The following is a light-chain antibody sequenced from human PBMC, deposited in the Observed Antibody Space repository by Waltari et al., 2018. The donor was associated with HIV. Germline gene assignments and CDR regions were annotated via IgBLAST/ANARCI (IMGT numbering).Light chain of an antibody. CDR1: SSDVGGYHF. V-gene: IGLV2-14*01. Sequence: QSALTQPAPVSGSPGQSITISCTGTSSDVGGYHFVSWYQQPPGKAPKLMIYEVSNRPSWVSNRFSGSKSGNTASLTISGLQAEDEADYYCSSYTSSSYVVFGGGTKLTVL. CDR2: EVS. CDR3: SSYTSSSYVV. J-gene: IGLJ2*01.